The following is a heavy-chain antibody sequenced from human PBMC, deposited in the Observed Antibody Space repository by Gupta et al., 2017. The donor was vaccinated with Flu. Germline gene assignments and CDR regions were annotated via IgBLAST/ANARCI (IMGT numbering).Heavy chain of an antibody. CDR1: GFTFSSYE. D-gene: IGHD6-19*01. CDR3: ARVGQAGYSSGWYSPFDY. Sequence: EVQLVESGGGLVQPGGSLRLSCAASGFTFSSYEMNWVRQAPGKGLGWVSYISSSGSTIYYADSVKGRFTISRDNAKNSLYLQMNSLRAEDTAVYYCARVGQAGYSSGWYSPFDYWGQGTLVTVSS. J-gene: IGHJ4*02. CDR2: ISSSGSTI. V-gene: IGHV3-48*03.